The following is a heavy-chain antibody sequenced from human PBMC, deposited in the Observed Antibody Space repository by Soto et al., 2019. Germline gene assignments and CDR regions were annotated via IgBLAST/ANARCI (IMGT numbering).Heavy chain of an antibody. Sequence: PPETLSLTCTVSGGSISSGDYYWSWIRQPPGKGLEWIGYIYYSGNTYYNPSLKSRVTISVDTSKNQFSLKLSSVTAADTAVYYCARGSITIFGVAYYYYGMDVWGQGTTVT. J-gene: IGHJ6*02. V-gene: IGHV4-30-4*01. D-gene: IGHD3-3*01. CDR1: GGSISSGDYY. CDR2: IYYSGNT. CDR3: ARGSITIFGVAYYYYGMDV.